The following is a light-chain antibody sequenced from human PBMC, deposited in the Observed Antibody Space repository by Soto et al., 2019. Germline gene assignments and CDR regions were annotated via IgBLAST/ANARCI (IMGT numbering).Light chain of an antibody. Sequence: QSALTQPASVSGSPGQSITMSCTGTNSDVGGYDYVSWYQQHPGKAPKLMIYEVSNRPSGVSDRFSGSKSGNTASLTISGLQAEDEADYYCCSYTSSSTPWVFGGGTQLTVL. J-gene: IGLJ2*01. CDR3: CSYTSSSTPWV. V-gene: IGLV2-14*01. CDR2: EVS. CDR1: NSDVGGYDY.